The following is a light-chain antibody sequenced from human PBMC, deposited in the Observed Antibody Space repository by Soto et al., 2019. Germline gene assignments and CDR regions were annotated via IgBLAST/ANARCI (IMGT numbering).Light chain of an antibody. CDR2: EGN. Sequence: QSALTQPASVSGSPGQSITISCAGTSSDVGSYNFVSWYQQHPGKAPKLMIYEGNKRPSGVSNRFSGSKSGNTAFLTISGLQAADEADYYCCSYAGSSTFVVFGGGTKLTVL. V-gene: IGLV2-23*03. J-gene: IGLJ2*01. CDR3: CSYAGSSTFVV. CDR1: SSDVGSYNF.